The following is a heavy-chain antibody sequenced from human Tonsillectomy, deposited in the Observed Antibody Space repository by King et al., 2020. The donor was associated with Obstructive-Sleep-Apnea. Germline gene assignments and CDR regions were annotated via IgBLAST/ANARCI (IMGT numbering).Heavy chain of an antibody. J-gene: IGHJ6*02. CDR2: ISAYNGNT. CDR1: GYTFTSYG. Sequence: QLVQSGAEVRRPGASVKVSCKASGYTFTSYGITWVRQAPVQGLEWMGWISAYNGNTNYAQKFQGTVTMTTDTSPTTAYMELRRLRSDDTAIYYCARGRLGADYYYYGMDVWGQGTTVTVSS. V-gene: IGHV1-18*04. D-gene: IGHD1-26*01. CDR3: ARGRLGADYYYYGMDV.